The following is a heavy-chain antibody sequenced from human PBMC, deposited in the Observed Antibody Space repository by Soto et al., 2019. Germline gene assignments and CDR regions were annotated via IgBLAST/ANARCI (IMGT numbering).Heavy chain of an antibody. CDR3: ARGGNWNYVGAFDI. V-gene: IGHV1-18*04. Sequence: QVQLVQSGPEVKKPGASVKLSCKASGYIFTSYTVTWVRQAPGQGLEWMGWVSAYTGETQYAQRFHGTVTMTTITSTSTAYMEMRILKSDDTAVYYCARGGNWNYVGAFDIWGQGTMVTVSS. D-gene: IGHD1-7*01. CDR2: VSAYTGET. J-gene: IGHJ3*02. CDR1: GYIFTSYT.